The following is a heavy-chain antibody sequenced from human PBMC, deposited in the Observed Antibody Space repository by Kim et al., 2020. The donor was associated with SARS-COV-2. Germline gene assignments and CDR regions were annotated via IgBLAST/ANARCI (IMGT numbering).Heavy chain of an antibody. CDR1: GFTFSDYY. CDR3: ARDPLTRYFDWLLPDY. CDR2: ISSSSSYT. D-gene: IGHD3-9*01. Sequence: GGSLRLSCAASGFTFSDYYMSWIRQAPGKGLEWVSYISSSSSYTNYADSVKGRFTISRDNAKNSLYLQMNSLRAEDTAVYYCARDPLTRYFDWLLPDYWGQGTLVTVSS. J-gene: IGHJ4*02. V-gene: IGHV3-11*05.